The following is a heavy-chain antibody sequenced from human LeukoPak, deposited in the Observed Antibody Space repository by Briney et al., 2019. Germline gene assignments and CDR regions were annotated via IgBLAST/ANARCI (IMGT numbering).Heavy chain of an antibody. CDR1: GFTFSSFW. J-gene: IGHJ4*02. CDR3: ARWAFYYYDTSGSYYFDH. CDR2: IKQDGSIK. Sequence: GGSLRLSCAASGFTFSSFWMSWVRQAPGKGLEWVANIKQDGSIKYYVDSVKGRFTISRDNAKNSLSLQMNSLRAEDTAVYYCARWAFYYYDTSGSYYFDHWGQGALVTVSS. D-gene: IGHD3-22*01. V-gene: IGHV3-7*01.